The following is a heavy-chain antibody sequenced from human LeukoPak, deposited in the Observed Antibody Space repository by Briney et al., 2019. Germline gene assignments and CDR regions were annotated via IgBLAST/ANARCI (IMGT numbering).Heavy chain of an antibody. V-gene: IGHV4-39*07. J-gene: IGHJ3*02. CDR2: IYYSGST. CDR3: ARSGYSYGADAFDI. Sequence: SETLSLTCTVSGGSISNSSYYWGWIRQPPGKGLEWIGSIYYSGSTYYNPSLKSRVTISVDTSKNQFSLKLSSVTAADTAVDYCARSGYSYGADAFDIWGQGTMVTVSS. CDR1: GGSISNSSYY. D-gene: IGHD5-18*01.